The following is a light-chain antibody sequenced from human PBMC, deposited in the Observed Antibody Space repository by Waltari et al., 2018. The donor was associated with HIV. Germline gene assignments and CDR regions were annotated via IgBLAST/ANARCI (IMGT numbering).Light chain of an antibody. CDR3: CSYAGSYTYV. J-gene: IGLJ1*01. Sequence: QSALTQPRSVSRSPGQSVTISCTGTSSAVGGYNYVSWYQQHPGKAPKVRIYDVSKRPSGVPDRFSGSKSGDTASLTISGLQAEDEADYYCCSYAGSYTYVFGTGTKVTVL. CDR2: DVS. V-gene: IGLV2-11*01. CDR1: SSAVGGYNY.